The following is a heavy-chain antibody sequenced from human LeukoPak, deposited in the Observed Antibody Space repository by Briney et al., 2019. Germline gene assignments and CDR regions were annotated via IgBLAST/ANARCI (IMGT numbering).Heavy chain of an antibody. V-gene: IGHV4-30-4*01. D-gene: IGHD5-12*01. CDR1: GVSIRNGNYY. J-gene: IGHJ4*02. Sequence: PSETLSLTCTVSGVSIRNGNYYWSWIRQPPGKGLEWIGNIYSSGSTDYNPSLRSRVSISVDMSKNQFSLNLNSVTAADTAVYYCARDRNSGYEFDYWGQGTLVTVSS. CDR2: IYSSGST. CDR3: ARDRNSGYEFDY.